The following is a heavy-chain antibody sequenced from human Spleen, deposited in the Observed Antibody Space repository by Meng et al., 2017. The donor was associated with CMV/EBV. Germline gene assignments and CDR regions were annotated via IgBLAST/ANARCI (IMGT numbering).Heavy chain of an antibody. Sequence: GESLKISCAASGFTVSSNYMSWVRQAPGKGLEWVAALSFDGRTAYYADSVKGRFTISRDNSRNTLYLELKSLRVEDTAVYYCARPAAVYTTSSLSFDPWGQGTLVTVSS. CDR2: LSFDGRTA. J-gene: IGHJ5*02. V-gene: IGHV3-30*03. CDR1: GFTVSSNY. D-gene: IGHD2-2*02. CDR3: ARPAAVYTTSSLSFDP.